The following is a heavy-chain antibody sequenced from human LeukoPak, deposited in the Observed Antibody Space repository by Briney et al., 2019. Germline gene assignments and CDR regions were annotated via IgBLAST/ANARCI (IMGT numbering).Heavy chain of an antibody. CDR3: ARAPYTTGRSFYFDS. J-gene: IGHJ4*02. CDR1: GFTFNNYA. CDR2: ISYDGSNK. V-gene: IGHV3-30*03. Sequence: GRSLTLSCAASGFTFNNYAIHWVRQAPGKGLEWVAVISYDGSNKFYADSVRGRFTISRDNSKNTLYLQMNSLRAEDTAVYYCARAPYTTGRSFYFDSWGQGTLVTVSS. D-gene: IGHD2-2*02.